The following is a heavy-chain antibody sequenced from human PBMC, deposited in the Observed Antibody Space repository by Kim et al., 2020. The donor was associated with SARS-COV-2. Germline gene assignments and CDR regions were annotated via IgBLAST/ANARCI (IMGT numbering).Heavy chain of an antibody. CDR1: GFTFSSYW. CDR3: ARDQRRTIFGVVIMGDWFDP. CDR2: IKQDGSEK. Sequence: GGSLRLSCAASGFTFSSYWMSWVRQAPGKGLEWVANIKQDGSEKYYVDSVKGRFTISRDNAKNSLYLQMNSLRAEDTAAYYCARDQRRTIFGVVIMGDWFDPWGQGTLVTVSS. V-gene: IGHV3-7*01. J-gene: IGHJ5*02. D-gene: IGHD3-3*01.